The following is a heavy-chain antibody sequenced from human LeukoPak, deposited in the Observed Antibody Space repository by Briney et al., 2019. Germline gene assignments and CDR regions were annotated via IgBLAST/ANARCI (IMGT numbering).Heavy chain of an antibody. Sequence: GGSLRLSCAASGFTFSSYGMHWVRQAPGKGLEWVAVIWYDGSNKYYADSVKGRFTISRDNSKNTLYLQMNSLRAEDTAVYYCASEEDLYYFDYWGQGTLVTVSS. CDR2: IWYDGSNK. CDR1: GFTFSSYG. V-gene: IGHV3-33*01. CDR3: ASEEDLYYFDY. J-gene: IGHJ4*02.